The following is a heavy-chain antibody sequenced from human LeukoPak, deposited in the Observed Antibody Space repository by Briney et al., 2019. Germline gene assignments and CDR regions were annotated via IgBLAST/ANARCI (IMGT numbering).Heavy chain of an antibody. J-gene: IGHJ3*02. Sequence: TAGGSLRLSCAASGFTFSDYTMNWVRLAPGKGLEWVSSISGSSNYIYYADSVKGRFTISRGNAKNSLYLQMNSLRVEDTAVYYCARDESGDNGAFDIWGQGTMVTVSS. CDR2: ISGSSNYI. CDR1: GFTFSDYT. V-gene: IGHV3-21*01. CDR3: ARDESGDNGAFDI. D-gene: IGHD2-21*01.